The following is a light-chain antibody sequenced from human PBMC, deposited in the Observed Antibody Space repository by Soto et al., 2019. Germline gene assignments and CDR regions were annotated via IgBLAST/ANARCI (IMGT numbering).Light chain of an antibody. CDR3: HQYGISPPRT. V-gene: IGKV3-20*01. J-gene: IGKJ1*01. CDR2: GTS. CDR1: QSVSSSY. Sequence: EIVLTQSPGTLSLSPGERATLSCRASQSVSSSYLAWYQQKPGQAPRLLIYGTSSRVTGIPDRFSGSGSGTDFTLTITRLEPEDFAVYYCHQYGISPPRTFGQGTKVEIK.